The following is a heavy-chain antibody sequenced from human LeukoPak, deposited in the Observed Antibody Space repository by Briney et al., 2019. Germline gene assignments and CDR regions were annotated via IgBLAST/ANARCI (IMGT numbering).Heavy chain of an antibody. CDR1: GYSFTNYW. J-gene: IGHJ4*02. CDR3: ARRRGYCTNGVCPVAPFDY. D-gene: IGHD2-8*01. CDR2: IYYDDSET. Sequence: GESLKISCKGGGYSFTNYWIVWVRQMPGKGLEWMGVIYYDDSETQYSPSFQGQVTISVDKSISTVYLQWSALKASDTAMYYCARRRGYCTNGVCPVAPFDYWGQGTLVTVSS. V-gene: IGHV5-51*01.